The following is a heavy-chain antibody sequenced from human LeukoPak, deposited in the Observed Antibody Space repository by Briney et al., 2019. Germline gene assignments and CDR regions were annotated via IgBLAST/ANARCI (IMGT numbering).Heavy chain of an antibody. CDR3: ARGLLTFGGVIGGPQCLEYFQH. Sequence: ASVKVSCQDSGYTLTNYGISWVRPAPGQGIEWMGWSSDYNGRTNYVQKFQGRVTLTTDKSTSTAYMELRGLTADDTAMYYCARGLLTFGGVIGGPQCLEYFQHWGQGTLVTVSS. J-gene: IGHJ1*01. V-gene: IGHV1-18*01. D-gene: IGHD3-16*02. CDR2: SSDYNGRT. CDR1: GYTLTNYG.